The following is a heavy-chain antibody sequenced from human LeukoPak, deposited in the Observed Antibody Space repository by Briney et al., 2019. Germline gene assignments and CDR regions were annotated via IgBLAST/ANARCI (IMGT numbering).Heavy chain of an antibody. CDR2: ISYDGSNK. CDR1: GFTFSSYA. CDR3: AKGNGDYILDFDY. V-gene: IGHV3-30*07. J-gene: IGHJ4*02. Sequence: GGSLRLSCAASGFTFSSYAMHWVRQAPGKGLEWVAVISYDGSNKYYADSVKGRFTISRDNSKNTLYLQMNSLRAEDTAIYYCAKGNGDYILDFDYWGQGTLVTVSS. D-gene: IGHD4-17*01.